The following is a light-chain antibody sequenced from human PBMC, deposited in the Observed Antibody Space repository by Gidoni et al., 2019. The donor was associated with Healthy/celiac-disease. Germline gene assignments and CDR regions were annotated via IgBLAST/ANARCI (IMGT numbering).Light chain of an antibody. V-gene: IGKV1-39*01. CDR1: QTISSY. CDR3: QQSYSNPFT. Sequence: DIQMTHSPSSLSASVGDRVTITCRASQTISSYLTWYQQKPGKAPKLLIYAASSLQSGVPSLFSVSVSGTDFTLTISSLQPEDFATYYCQQSYSNPFTFGGGTKVDIK. J-gene: IGKJ4*01. CDR2: AAS.